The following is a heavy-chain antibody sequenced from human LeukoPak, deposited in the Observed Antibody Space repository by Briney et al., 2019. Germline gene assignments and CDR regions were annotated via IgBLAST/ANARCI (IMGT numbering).Heavy chain of an antibody. V-gene: IGHV3-66*04. CDR1: GFTISSNY. CDR3: ARHPPAVGSSWYFPSSLNYYYYYMDV. J-gene: IGHJ6*03. CDR2: IYSGGST. Sequence: GGSLRLSCAASGFTISSNYMSWVRQAPGKGLEWVSVIYSGGSTYYTDSVKGRFTISRDNSKNTLDLKMNRLSAEDTAVYFCARHPPAVGSSWYFPSSLNYYYYYMDVWGKGTTVTISS. D-gene: IGHD6-13*01.